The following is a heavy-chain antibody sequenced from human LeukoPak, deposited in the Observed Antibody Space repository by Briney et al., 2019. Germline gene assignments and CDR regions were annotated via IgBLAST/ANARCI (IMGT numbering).Heavy chain of an antibody. Sequence: SVKVSCKSSGFTFTSSAMQWVRQARGPRLEWIGWIVVGSGNTNYAQKFQERVTITRDMSTSTAYMELSSLRSEDTAVYYCAASYYYDSSGYYSLDYWGQGTLVTVSS. CDR3: AASYYYDSSGYYSLDY. J-gene: IGHJ4*02. D-gene: IGHD3-22*01. V-gene: IGHV1-58*02. CDR2: IVVGSGNT. CDR1: GFTFTSSA.